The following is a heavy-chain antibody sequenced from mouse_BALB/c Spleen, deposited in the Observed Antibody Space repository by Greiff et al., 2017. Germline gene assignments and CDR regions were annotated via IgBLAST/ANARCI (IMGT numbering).Heavy chain of an antibody. Sequence: EVKLMESGGGLVQPGGSRTLSCAASGFTFSDYGMAWVRQAPGKGPEWVAFISNLAYSIYYADTVTGRFTISRENAKNTLYLEMSSLRSEDTAMYYCAREKVRNYAMDYWGQGTSVTVSS. D-gene: IGHD2-14*01. J-gene: IGHJ4*01. CDR2: ISNLAYSI. V-gene: IGHV5-15*02. CDR3: AREKVRNYAMDY. CDR1: GFTFSDYG.